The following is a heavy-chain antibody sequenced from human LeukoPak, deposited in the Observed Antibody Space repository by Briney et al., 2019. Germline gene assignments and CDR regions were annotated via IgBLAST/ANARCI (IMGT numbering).Heavy chain of an antibody. CDR3: ARSLRYFDWYYSEYYFDY. CDR1: GFNFSNYG. Sequence: PGGSLRLSCAASGFNFSNYGMSWVRQAPGKGLEWVSGISDTGGTTHYADSVKGRFTISRDNSKNTLSLQMKSLRSEDTAVYYCARSLRYFDWYYSEYYFDYWGQGTLVTVSS. D-gene: IGHD3-9*01. V-gene: IGHV3-23*01. CDR2: ISDTGGTT. J-gene: IGHJ4*02.